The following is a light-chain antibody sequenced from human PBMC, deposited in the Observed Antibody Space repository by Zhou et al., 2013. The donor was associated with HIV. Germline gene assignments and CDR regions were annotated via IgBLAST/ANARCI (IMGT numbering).Light chain of an antibody. J-gene: IGKJ1*01. Sequence: IVMTQSPATLSVSPGEGVTLSCRASESISANLAWYQQRPGQAPRVLIYGASTRATGIPVRFSGSGSGTDFTLTITRLEPEDFAVYFCQQYGSSLQTFGQGTKVEIK. CDR2: GAS. CDR3: QQYGSSLQT. CDR1: ESISAN. V-gene: IGKV3-20*01.